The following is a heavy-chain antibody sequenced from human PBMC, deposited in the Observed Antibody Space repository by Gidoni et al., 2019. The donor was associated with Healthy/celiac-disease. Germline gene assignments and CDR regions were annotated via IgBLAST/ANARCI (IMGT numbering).Heavy chain of an antibody. V-gene: IGHV3-33*01. D-gene: IGHD3-3*01. CDR3: ARGGSGVIYYYYYMDV. CDR2: IWYDGSNK. J-gene: IGHJ6*03. CDR1: GFTFSRYG. Sequence: QVQLVESGGGVVQPGRSLRRSCAASGFTFSRYGMHWVRQAPGKGLEWVAVIWYDGSNKYYADSVKGRFTISRDNSKNTLYLQMNSLRAEDTAVYYCARGGSGVIYYYYYMDVWGKGTTVTVSS.